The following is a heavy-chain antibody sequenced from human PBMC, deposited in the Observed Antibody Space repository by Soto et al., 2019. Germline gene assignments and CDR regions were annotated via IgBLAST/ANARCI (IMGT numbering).Heavy chain of an antibody. Sequence: SETLSLTCTVSGGSISTGGYYWNWIRQHPGKGLEWIGYFYYSGSTNYNPSLKSRVTISVDTSKNQFSLKLSSVTAADTAVYYCVRFYSSPWFDPWGQGTLVTVSS. CDR2: FYYSGST. J-gene: IGHJ5*02. V-gene: IGHV4-61*08. CDR3: VRFYSSPWFDP. CDR1: GGSISTGGYY. D-gene: IGHD6-13*01.